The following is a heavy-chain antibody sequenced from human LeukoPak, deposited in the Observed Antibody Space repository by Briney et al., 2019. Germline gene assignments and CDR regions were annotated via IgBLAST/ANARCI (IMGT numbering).Heavy chain of an antibody. CDR3: ARHGLEGCRGGMCYRSFHYYGMDV. CDR1: GYSFTDYW. Sequence: GESLKISCKGSGYSFTDYWIGWVRQMPGKGLEWMGIIFPGDFELKYSPSFQGQVIISVDKSIDTAYLQWSSLQASDTAMYYCARHGLEGCRGGMCYRSFHYYGMDVSGQGTTVTVFS. J-gene: IGHJ6*02. D-gene: IGHD2-15*01. CDR2: IFPGDFEL. V-gene: IGHV5-51*01.